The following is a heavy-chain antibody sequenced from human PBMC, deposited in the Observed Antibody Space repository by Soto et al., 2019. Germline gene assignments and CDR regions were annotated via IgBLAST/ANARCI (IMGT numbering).Heavy chain of an antibody. CDR1: GVSVSSGWFY. D-gene: IGHD4-17*01. Sequence: QVQLQESGPGLVKPSETLSLTCSVSGVSVSSGWFYWAWIRQPPGKGLEWIGFGSNSGTTNYKPSLKSRVTISVDTSRSQISLKVNSLTAADTAGYYCARGATVTQYDYWGHGTQVTVSS. J-gene: IGHJ4*01. V-gene: IGHV4-61*01. CDR3: ARGATVTQYDY. CDR2: GSNSGTT.